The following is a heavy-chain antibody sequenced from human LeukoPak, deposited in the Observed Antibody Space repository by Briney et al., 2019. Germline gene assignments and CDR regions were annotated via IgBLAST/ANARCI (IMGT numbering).Heavy chain of an antibody. D-gene: IGHD3-22*01. CDR2: ISYDGSNK. CDR3: ARESERLFDY. J-gene: IGHJ4*02. CDR1: GFTFSSYA. Sequence: GGSLRLSCAASGFTFSSYAMHWVRQAPGKGLEWAAVISYDGSNKYYADSVKGRFTISRDNSKNTLYLQMNSLRPEDTAVYYCARESERLFDYWGQGTLVTVSS. V-gene: IGHV3-30-3*01.